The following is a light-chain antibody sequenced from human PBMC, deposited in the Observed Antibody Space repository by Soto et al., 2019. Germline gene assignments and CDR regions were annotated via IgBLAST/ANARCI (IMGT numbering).Light chain of an antibody. CDR1: SSNIGAGYD. Sequence: QSVLTQPPSVSGAPGQRVTISCTGSSSNIGAGYDVHWYQQLPGTAPKLIIYGNSNRPSGVPDRFSGSKSGTSASLAITGLQAEDEADYSCQSYDSSLSGWVFGGGTKLTVL. J-gene: IGLJ3*02. V-gene: IGLV1-40*01. CDR3: QSYDSSLSGWV. CDR2: GNS.